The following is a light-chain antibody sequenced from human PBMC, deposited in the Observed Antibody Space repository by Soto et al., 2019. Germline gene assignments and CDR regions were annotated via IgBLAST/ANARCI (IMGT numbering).Light chain of an antibody. CDR3: QHYKMYFPWT. Sequence: DIQKNQYTSTLSASVGDRVTITCRASQSISNWLAWYQQKPGKAPKLLIYAASTLESGVPSRFSGSGSGTEFTLTISSLQPDDFATYYCQHYKMYFPWTFCQG. CDR1: QSISNW. V-gene: IGKV1-5*01. J-gene: IGKJ1*01. CDR2: AAS.